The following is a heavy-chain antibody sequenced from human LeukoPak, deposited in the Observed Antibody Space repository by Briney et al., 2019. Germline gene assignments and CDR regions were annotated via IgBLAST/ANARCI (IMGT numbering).Heavy chain of an antibody. Sequence: SETLSLTCTVSGGSISSHYWSWIRQPLGKGLEWIGYIYYSGSTNYNPSLKSRVTISVDTSKNQFPLKLSSVTAADTAVYYCARGASARYWGQGTLVTVSS. V-gene: IGHV4-59*11. J-gene: IGHJ4*02. CDR3: ARGASARY. CDR2: IYYSGST. CDR1: GGSISSHY.